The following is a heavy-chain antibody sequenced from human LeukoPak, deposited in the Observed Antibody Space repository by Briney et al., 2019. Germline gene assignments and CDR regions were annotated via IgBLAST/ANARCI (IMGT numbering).Heavy chain of an antibody. Sequence: PGGSLRLSCVGYGFIFSSYDMGWVRQTPGKGLEWVSSISRDGDRTYYEDSVKGRFTIARDNSRNTMYLQMNSLRGEDTAVYYCARGESFAFDVWGQGTMVTVSS. J-gene: IGHJ3*01. CDR1: GFIFSSYD. CDR3: ARGESFAFDV. V-gene: IGHV3-23*01. CDR2: ISRDGDRT.